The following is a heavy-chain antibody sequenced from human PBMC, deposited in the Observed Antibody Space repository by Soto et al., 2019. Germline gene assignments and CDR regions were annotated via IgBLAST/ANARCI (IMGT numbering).Heavy chain of an antibody. CDR3: ARTPKLLWFGELTPQPNWFDP. J-gene: IGHJ5*02. CDR1: GFRFSNFW. V-gene: IGHV3-21*01. Sequence: GGSLRLSCAASGFRFSNFWMHRVRQAPGKGLEWVSSISSSSSYIYYADSVKGRFTISRDNAKNSLYLQMNSLRAEDTAVYYCARTPKLLWFGELTPQPNWFDPWGQGTLVTVSS. D-gene: IGHD3-10*01. CDR2: ISSSSSYI.